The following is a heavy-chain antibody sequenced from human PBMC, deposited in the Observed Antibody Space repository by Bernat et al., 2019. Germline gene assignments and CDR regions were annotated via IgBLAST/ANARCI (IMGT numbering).Heavy chain of an antibody. CDR3: AGFYGSGSST. Sequence: QVQLQQWGAGLLKPSETLSLTCAVYGGSLSGYYWSWIRQSPGKGLEWIGEITHSGSTNYNPSLKSRVTISVDTSKSQFTLRLRSVTAAETAVYYCAGFYGSGSSTWGQGTLVTVSS. CDR2: ITHSGST. CDR1: GGSLSGYY. V-gene: IGHV4-34*01. J-gene: IGHJ5*02. D-gene: IGHD3-10*01.